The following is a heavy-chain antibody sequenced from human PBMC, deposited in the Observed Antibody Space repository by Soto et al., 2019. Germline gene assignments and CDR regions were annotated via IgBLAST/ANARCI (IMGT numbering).Heavy chain of an antibody. Sequence: QVPLVQSGAEVKKPGASLKVSCKASGYTFVTYGISWVRQAPGQGLEWMGWISAYNGKTNYAQKLQGRVTMTTDTSTSTAYMELRRLRSDDTAVYYCARDPLAVERPYWGQGTLVTVSS. V-gene: IGHV1-18*01. D-gene: IGHD6-19*01. J-gene: IGHJ4*02. CDR3: ARDPLAVERPY. CDR2: ISAYNGKT. CDR1: GYTFVTYG.